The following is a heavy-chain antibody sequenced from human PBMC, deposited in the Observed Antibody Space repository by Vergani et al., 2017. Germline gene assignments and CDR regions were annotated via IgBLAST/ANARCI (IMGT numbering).Heavy chain of an antibody. V-gene: IGHV4-31*03. CDR1: GGSISSGGYY. D-gene: IGHD6-19*01. CDR3: ARTGYSSGWSPFQH. J-gene: IGHJ1*01. Sequence: QVQLQESGPGLVKPSQTLSLTCTVSGGSISSGGYYWSWIRQHPGKGLEWIGYIYYSGSTYYNPSLKSRVTISVDTSKNQFSLKLSSVTAADTAMYYCARTGYSSGWSPFQHWGQGTLVTVSS. CDR2: IYYSGST.